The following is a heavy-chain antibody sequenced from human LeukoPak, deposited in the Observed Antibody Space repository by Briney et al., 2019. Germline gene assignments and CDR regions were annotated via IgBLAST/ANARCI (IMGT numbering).Heavy chain of an antibody. CDR1: GGSISSYY. CDR2: IYYSGST. D-gene: IGHD4-11*01. J-gene: IGHJ4*02. V-gene: IGHV4-59*01. Sequence: SETLSLTCTVSGGSISSYYWSWIRQPPGKGLEWIGYIYYSGSTNYNPSLKSRVTISVDTSKNQFSLKLSSVTAADTAVYYCARDHSSNYVGFDYWGQGTLVTVSS. CDR3: ARDHSSNYVGFDY.